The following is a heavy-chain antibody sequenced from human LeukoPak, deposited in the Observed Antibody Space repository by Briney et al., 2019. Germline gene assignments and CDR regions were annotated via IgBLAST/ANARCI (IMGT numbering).Heavy chain of an antibody. D-gene: IGHD3-22*01. CDR3: ARENYYDSNESLDY. CDR1: GYTFTGYY. V-gene: IGHV1-2*06. CDR2: INPNSGGT. J-gene: IGHJ4*02. Sequence: ASVKVSCKAFGYTFTGYYMHWVRQAPGQGLEWMGRINPNSGGTNYAQKFQGRVTMTRDTSISTAYMELSRLRSDDTAVYYCARENYYDSNESLDYWGQGTLVTVSS.